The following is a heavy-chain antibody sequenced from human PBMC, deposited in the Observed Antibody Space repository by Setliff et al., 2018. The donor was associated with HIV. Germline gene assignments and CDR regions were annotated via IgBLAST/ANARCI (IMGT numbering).Heavy chain of an antibody. CDR3: ARQGYYYDNSGYFTI. Sequence: SETLSLICAVSGASINSNNWWSWVRQPPGKGLEWIGEIYHSGSTNSNPSLRSRVTISVDKSKNQLSLKLSSVTAADTAVYYCARQGYYYDNSGYFTIWGQGTLVTVSS. CDR2: IYHSGST. D-gene: IGHD3-22*01. V-gene: IGHV4-4*02. J-gene: IGHJ4*02. CDR1: GASINSNNW.